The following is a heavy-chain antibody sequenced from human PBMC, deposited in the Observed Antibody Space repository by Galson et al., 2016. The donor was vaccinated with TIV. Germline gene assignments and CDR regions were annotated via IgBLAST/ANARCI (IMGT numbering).Heavy chain of an antibody. J-gene: IGHJ2*01. D-gene: IGHD6-13*01. CDR1: GGSVSRGTYY. CDR3: TRDPTYSNSWYWYFDL. CDR2: VYYNGKT. Sequence: SETLSLTCSVSGGSVSRGTYYWSWLRQSPGKRLEWIGYVYYNGKTNYNPSLKSRVNMSIDRSKNQFSLTLRSVTAADTAVYFCTRDPTYSNSWYWYFDLWGRGTLVAGSS. V-gene: IGHV4-61*01.